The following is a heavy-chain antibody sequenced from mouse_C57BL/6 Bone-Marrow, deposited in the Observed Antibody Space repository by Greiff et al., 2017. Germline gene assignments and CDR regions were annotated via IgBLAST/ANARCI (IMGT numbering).Heavy chain of an antibody. CDR2: IYPGDGDT. CDR3: ARENIYPFAY. CDR1: GYAFSSYW. V-gene: IGHV1-80*01. Sequence: QVQLKESGAELVKPGDSVKISCKASGYAFSSYWMNWVKQRPGKGLEWIGQIYPGDGDTNYNGKFKGKATLTADKSSSTAYMQLSSLTSEDSAVYVCARENIYPFAYWGQGTLVTVSA. J-gene: IGHJ3*01. D-gene: IGHD5-2*01.